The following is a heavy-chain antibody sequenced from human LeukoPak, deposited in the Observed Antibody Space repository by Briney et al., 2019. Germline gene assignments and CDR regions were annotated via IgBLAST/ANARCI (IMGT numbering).Heavy chain of an antibody. CDR1: GFTFSSYE. Sequence: PGGSLRLSCAASGFTFSSYEMNWVRQAPGKGLEWVSYISSSGSIIYYADSVKGRFTISRDNAKNSLYLQMNSLRAEDTAVYYCARDQTKWEPLRRRDYYYMDVWGKGTTVTVSS. V-gene: IGHV3-48*03. D-gene: IGHD1-26*01. CDR3: ARDQTKWEPLRRRDYYYMDV. CDR2: ISSSGSII. J-gene: IGHJ6*03.